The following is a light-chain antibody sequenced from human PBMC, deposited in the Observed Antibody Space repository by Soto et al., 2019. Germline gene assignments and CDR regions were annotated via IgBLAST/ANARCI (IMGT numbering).Light chain of an antibody. Sequence: SDAVTQPPSVSVSPGQTASIPCSGDKLGDKYACWYQQKPGQSPVLLIYQDTKRPSGIPERFSGSNSGNTATLTISGTQAMDEADYYCQAWDSSTAVFGTGTKVTVL. J-gene: IGLJ1*01. V-gene: IGLV3-1*01. CDR3: QAWDSSTAV. CDR1: KLGDKY. CDR2: QDT.